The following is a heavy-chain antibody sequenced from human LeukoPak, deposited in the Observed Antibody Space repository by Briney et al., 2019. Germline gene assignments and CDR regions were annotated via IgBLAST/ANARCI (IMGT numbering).Heavy chain of an antibody. Sequence: GGSLRLSCAASGFTFSSYSMNWVRQAPGKGLEWVSSISSSSYIYYADSVKGRFTISRDNAKNSLYLQMNSLRAEDTAVYYCARDRIAVAGPAFDYWGQGTLVTVSS. J-gene: IGHJ4*02. CDR1: GFTFSSYS. V-gene: IGHV3-21*01. D-gene: IGHD6-19*01. CDR3: ARDRIAVAGPAFDY. CDR2: ISSSSYI.